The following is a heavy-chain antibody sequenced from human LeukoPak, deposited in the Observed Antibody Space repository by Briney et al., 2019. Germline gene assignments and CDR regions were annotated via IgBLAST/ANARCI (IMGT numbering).Heavy chain of an antibody. V-gene: IGHV5-51*01. J-gene: IGHJ6*02. CDR3: ARPGYSSGGPGYYYGMDV. CDR1: GYSFTSYW. D-gene: IGHD6-19*01. CDR2: IYPGDSDT. Sequence: GESLKISCKGSGYSFTSYWIGWVRQIPGKGLEWMGIIYPGDSDTRYSPSFQGQVTISADKSISTAYLQWSSLKASDTAMYYCARPGYSSGGPGYYYGMDVWGQGTTVTVSS.